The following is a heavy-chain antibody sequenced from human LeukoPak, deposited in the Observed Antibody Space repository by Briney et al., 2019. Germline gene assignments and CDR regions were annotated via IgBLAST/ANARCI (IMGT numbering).Heavy chain of an antibody. V-gene: IGHV3-11*05. J-gene: IGHJ4*02. D-gene: IGHD1-26*01. CDR1: GFTFRLYY. CDR3: ARDLSGSYYFDY. Sequence: GGSLRLSCAASGFTFRLYYMSWIREAPGKGLEWVSYISRSSSYTNYAASVKGRFTISRDNAKNSLSLQMTSLRAEDTAVYYCARDLSGSYYFDYWGQGTLDTVSS. CDR2: ISRSSSYT.